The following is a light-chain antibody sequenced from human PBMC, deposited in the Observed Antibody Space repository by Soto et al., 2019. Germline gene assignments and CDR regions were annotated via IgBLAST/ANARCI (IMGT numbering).Light chain of an antibody. CDR2: DVS. V-gene: IGLV2-14*01. CDR3: SSYTTSNTRQIV. CDR1: SSDVGGYNY. Sequence: QSALTQPASVSGSPGQSITISCTGTSSDVGGYNYVSWYQQHPGKAPKFMIYDVSNRPSGVSNRFSGSKSGNTASLTISGRQAEDEAYYYCSSYTTSNTRQIVFGTGTKLTVL. J-gene: IGLJ1*01.